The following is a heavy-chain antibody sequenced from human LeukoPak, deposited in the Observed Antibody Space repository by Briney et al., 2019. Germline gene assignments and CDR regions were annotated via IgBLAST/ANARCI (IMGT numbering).Heavy chain of an antibody. D-gene: IGHD4-23*01. V-gene: IGHV3-23*01. J-gene: IGHJ4*02. Sequence: GGSLRLSCAASGFTFDDYTMHWVRQAPGKGLEWVSAISGSGDGTYYADSVKGRFTISRDNSKNTLYLQMNSLRAEDTAVYYCAKRWTTVARPDFDYWGQGTLVTVSS. CDR2: ISGSGDGT. CDR1: GFTFDDYT. CDR3: AKRWTTVARPDFDY.